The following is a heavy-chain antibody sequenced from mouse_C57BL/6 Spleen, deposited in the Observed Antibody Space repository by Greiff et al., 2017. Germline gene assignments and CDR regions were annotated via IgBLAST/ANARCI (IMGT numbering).Heavy chain of an antibody. V-gene: IGHV1-59*01. J-gene: IGHJ3*01. CDR3: ARFFGNYGWFAY. Sequence: QVQLKQPGAELVRPGTSVKLSCKASGYTFTSYGMHWVKQRPGQGLEWIGVIDPSDSYTNYNQKFKGKATLTVDTSSSTAYMQLSSLTSEDSAVYYCARFFGNYGWFAYWGQGTLVTVSA. CDR2: IDPSDSYT. CDR1: GYTFTSYG. D-gene: IGHD2-1*01.